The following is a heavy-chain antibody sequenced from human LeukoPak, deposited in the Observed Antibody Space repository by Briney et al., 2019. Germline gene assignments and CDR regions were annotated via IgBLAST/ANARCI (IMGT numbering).Heavy chain of an antibody. CDR1: GFTFSSYS. V-gene: IGHV3-21*01. CDR3: ARGGFGELFSSGY. CDR2: TSSSSSYI. J-gene: IGHJ4*02. Sequence: GGSLRLSCAASGFTFSSYSMNWVRQAPGKGLEWVSSTSSSSSYIYYADSVKGRFTISRDNAKNSLYLQMNSLRAEDTAVYYCARGGFGELFSSGYWGQGTLVTVSS. D-gene: IGHD3-10*01.